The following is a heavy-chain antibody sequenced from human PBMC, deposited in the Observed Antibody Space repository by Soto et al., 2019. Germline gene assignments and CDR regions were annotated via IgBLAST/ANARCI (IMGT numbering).Heavy chain of an antibody. D-gene: IGHD3-22*01. CDR2: IDPSDSYT. CDR3: ARDYYDSSGYYYFDY. CDR1: GYSFTSYW. Sequence: GASLKISCKGSGYSFTSYWISWVRQMPGKGLEWMGRIDPSDSYTNYSPSFQGHVTISADKSISTAYLQWSSLKASDTAMYYCARDYYDSSGYYYFDYWGQGTLVTVSS. V-gene: IGHV5-10-1*01. J-gene: IGHJ4*02.